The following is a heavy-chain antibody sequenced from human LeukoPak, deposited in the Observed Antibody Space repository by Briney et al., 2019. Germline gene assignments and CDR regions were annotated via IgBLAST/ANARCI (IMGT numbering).Heavy chain of an antibody. Sequence: GGSLRLSCAASGFTFSSYEMNWVRQAPGKGLEWVSYISSSGSTIYYADSVKGRFTISRDNAKNSLYLQMNSLRAEDTAVYYCASDSGYDYVWGSYRLNWFDPWGQGTLVTVSS. CDR3: ASDSGYDYVWGSYRLNWFDP. J-gene: IGHJ5*02. CDR1: GFTFSSYE. D-gene: IGHD3-16*02. CDR2: ISSSGSTI. V-gene: IGHV3-48*03.